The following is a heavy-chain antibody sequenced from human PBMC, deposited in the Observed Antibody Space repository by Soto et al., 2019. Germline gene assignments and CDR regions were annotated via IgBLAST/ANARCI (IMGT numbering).Heavy chain of an antibody. CDR1: VYTLTSYA. D-gene: IGHD2-15*01. J-gene: IGHJ6*02. CDR2: INAGNGNT. V-gene: IGHV1-3*01. CDR3: AREDIVVVVAANSTYYYYGMDV. Sequence: GASVKVSCKASVYTLTSYAMHWVRQAGGQRLEWMGWINAGNGNTKYSQKFQGRVTITRDTSASTAYMELSSLRSEDTAVYYCAREDIVVVVAANSTYYYYGMDVWGQGTTVTVSS.